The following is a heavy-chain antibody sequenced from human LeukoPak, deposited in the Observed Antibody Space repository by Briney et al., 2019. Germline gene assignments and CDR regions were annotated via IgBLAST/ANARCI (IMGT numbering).Heavy chain of an antibody. V-gene: IGHV1-2*02. CDR1: GYTFTGYY. D-gene: IGHD6-13*01. Sequence: ASVTVSCKASGYTFTGYYMHWVRQAPGQGLEWMGWINPNSGGTNYAQKFQGRVTMTRDTSISTAYMELSRLRSDDTAVYYCARDVVAAAGTWDYWGQGTLVTVSS. CDR3: ARDVVAAAGTWDY. CDR2: INPNSGGT. J-gene: IGHJ4*02.